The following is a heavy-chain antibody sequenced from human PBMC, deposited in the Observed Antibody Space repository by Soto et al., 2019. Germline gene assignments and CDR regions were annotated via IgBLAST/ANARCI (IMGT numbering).Heavy chain of an antibody. V-gene: IGHV3-23*01. D-gene: IGHD6-13*01. Sequence: NLLQSGGGLVSPGGSLRLSCAASGFSFSNFAMSWVRQAPGTGLEWVSSISGSGDKTYYLDSVKGRFTISRDNSKNTLYLHMNSRGAEDTAVYFCAKDYARTWYWYFDPWGQGTMVTVSS. CDR2: ISGSGDKT. CDR3: AKDYARTWYWYFDP. J-gene: IGHJ5*02. CDR1: GFSFSNFA.